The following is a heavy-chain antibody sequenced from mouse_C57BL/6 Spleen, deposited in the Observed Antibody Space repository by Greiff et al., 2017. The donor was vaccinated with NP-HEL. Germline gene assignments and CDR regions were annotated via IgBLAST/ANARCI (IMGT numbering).Heavy chain of an antibody. D-gene: IGHD1-1*01. CDR1: GYAFSSYW. Sequence: VQLQQSGAELVKPGASVKISCKASGYAFSSYWMNWVKQRPGKGLEWIGQIYPGDGDTNYNGKFKGKATLTADKSSSTAYMQLSSLTSEDSAVYFCARPLYYYGSSYGFAYWGQGTLVTVSA. J-gene: IGHJ3*01. CDR3: ARPLYYYGSSYGFAY. CDR2: IYPGDGDT. V-gene: IGHV1-80*01.